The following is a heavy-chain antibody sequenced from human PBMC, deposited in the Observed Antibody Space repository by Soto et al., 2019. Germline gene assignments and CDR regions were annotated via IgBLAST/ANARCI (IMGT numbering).Heavy chain of an antibody. CDR2: IYTSGST. D-gene: IGHD5-18*01. J-gene: IGHJ4*02. CDR1: GGSISSYY. V-gene: IGHV4-4*07. CDR3: ARGGYSYGDFDY. Sequence: SETWSLTCTVSGGSISSYYWSWIRQPAGKGLEWIGRIYTSGSTNYNPALKSRVTMSVDTPKNQYSLKRSSVTAADTAVYYCARGGYSYGDFDYWGQGTLVTV.